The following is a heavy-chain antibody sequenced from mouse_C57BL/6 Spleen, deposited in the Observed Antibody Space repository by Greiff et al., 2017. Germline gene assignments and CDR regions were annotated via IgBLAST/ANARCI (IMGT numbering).Heavy chain of an antibody. CDR2: INPNNGGT. CDR1: GYTFTDYN. J-gene: IGHJ3*01. V-gene: IGHV1-18*01. Sequence: VQLQQSGPELVKPGASVKIPCKASGYTFTDYNMDWVKQSHGKSLEWIGDINPNNGGTYYKQKFKGQATLTVDKASSTAYMELRSLSSEDTAVYSCTRHLITTVAAPFACWGQGTLVTVSA. D-gene: IGHD1-1*01. CDR3: TRHLITTVAAPFAC.